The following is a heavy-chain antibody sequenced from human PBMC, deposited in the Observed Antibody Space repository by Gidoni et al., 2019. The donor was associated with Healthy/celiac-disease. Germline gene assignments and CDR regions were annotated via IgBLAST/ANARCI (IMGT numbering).Heavy chain of an antibody. CDR3: ARDDPGSTGRFDP. J-gene: IGHJ5*02. Sequence: EVQLVESGGGLVQPGGSLRLSCAASGFTVSSNYMSWVRQAPGKGLEWVSVIYSGGSTYYADSVKGRFTISRDNSKNTLYLQMNSLRAEDTAVYYCARDDPGSTGRFDPWGQGTLVTVSS. V-gene: IGHV3-66*02. CDR1: GFTVSSNY. CDR2: IYSGGST. D-gene: IGHD3-10*01.